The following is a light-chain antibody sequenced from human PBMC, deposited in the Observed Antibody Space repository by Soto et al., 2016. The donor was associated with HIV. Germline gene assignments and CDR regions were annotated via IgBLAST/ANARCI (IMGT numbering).Light chain of an antibody. Sequence: DIVTTQSPLSLPVTPGEPASISCRSSQSLLHSNGYNYLDWYLQKAGQSPQLLIYEVSSRFSGVPDRFSGSGSGTDFTLKISRVEAEDVGVYYCMQHAHWPWSFGQGTKVEIK. V-gene: IGKV2-29*03. CDR3: MQHAHWPWS. J-gene: IGKJ1*01. CDR1: QSLLHSNGYNY. CDR2: EVS.